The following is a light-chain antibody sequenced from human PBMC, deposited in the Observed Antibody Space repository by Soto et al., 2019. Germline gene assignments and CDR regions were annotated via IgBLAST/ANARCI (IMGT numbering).Light chain of an antibody. Sequence: QSVLTQPPSASGTPGQRVTISCSGSSSNIGINTVNWYQHLPGTAPKVLMYGNNERPSGVPDRFSGSKSGTSASLAISGLQSEDEADYYCAAWYDSLNGWVFGGGTKLTVL. CDR1: SSNIGINT. CDR3: AAWYDSLNGWV. V-gene: IGLV1-44*01. CDR2: GNN. J-gene: IGLJ3*02.